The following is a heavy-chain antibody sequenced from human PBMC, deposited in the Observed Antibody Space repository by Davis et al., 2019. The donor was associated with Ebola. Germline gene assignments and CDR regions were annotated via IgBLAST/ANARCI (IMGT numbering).Heavy chain of an antibody. Sequence: GESLKISCAASGFTFSSYGMHWVRQAPGKGLEWVAVISYDGSNKYYADSVKGRFTISRDNSKNTLYLQMNSLRAEDTAVYYCARETGDGDYFDYWGQGTLVTVSS. CDR3: ARETGDGDYFDY. V-gene: IGHV3-30*03. CDR1: GFTFSSYG. CDR2: ISYDGSNK. D-gene: IGHD7-27*01. J-gene: IGHJ4*02.